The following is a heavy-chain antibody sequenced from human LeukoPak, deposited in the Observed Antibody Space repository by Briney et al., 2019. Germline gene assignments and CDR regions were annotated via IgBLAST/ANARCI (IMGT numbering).Heavy chain of an antibody. CDR3: ARHTAAAGPYFDY. V-gene: IGHV4-59*08. Sequence: PSETLSLTCTVSGGSFISYDWSWIRQPPGKGLEWIGHIFYSGSTDYNPPLKSRVTISVDTSKNQFSLKLSSVTAADTAVYYCARHTAAAGPYFDYWGQGTLVTVSS. D-gene: IGHD6-13*01. CDR2: IFYSGST. CDR1: GGSFISYD. J-gene: IGHJ4*02.